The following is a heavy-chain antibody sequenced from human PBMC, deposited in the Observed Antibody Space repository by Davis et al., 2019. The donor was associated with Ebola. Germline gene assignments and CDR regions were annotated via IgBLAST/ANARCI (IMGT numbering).Heavy chain of an antibody. Sequence: SVKVSCKASGGTFSSYAISWVRQAPGQGLEWMGGIIPIFGTANYAQKFQGRVTITADESTSTAYMELSSLRSEDTAVYYCARYSSSWTPLDYWGQGTLVTVSS. V-gene: IGHV1-69*13. CDR1: GGTFSSYA. D-gene: IGHD6-13*01. J-gene: IGHJ4*02. CDR3: ARYSSSWTPLDY. CDR2: IIPIFGTA.